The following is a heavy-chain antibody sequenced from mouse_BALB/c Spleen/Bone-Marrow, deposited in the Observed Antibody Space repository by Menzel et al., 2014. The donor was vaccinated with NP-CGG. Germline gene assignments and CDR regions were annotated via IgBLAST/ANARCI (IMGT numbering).Heavy chain of an antibody. D-gene: IGHD2-10*02. CDR1: GYTFTSYV. Sequence: EVQLQQSGPELVKPGASVKMSCKASGYTFTSYVMHWVKQKPGQGLEWIGYINPYNDGTKYNEKFKGKATLTSDKSSSTAHMELSSLTSEDSAVYYCARGGYGNVYYAMDYWGQGTSVTVSS. V-gene: IGHV1-14*01. CDR3: ARGGYGNVYYAMDY. CDR2: INPYNDGT. J-gene: IGHJ4*01.